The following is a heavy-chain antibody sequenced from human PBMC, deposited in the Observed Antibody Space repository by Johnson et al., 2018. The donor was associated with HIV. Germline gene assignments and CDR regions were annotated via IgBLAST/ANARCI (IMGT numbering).Heavy chain of an antibody. D-gene: IGHD1-26*01. J-gene: IGHJ3*01. CDR1: GFTFSDYY. V-gene: IGHV3-11*04. CDR2: ISSSGSTI. CDR3: AKDRASVWYSGSCLVD. Sequence: QVQLVESGGGLVKPGGSLRLSCAASGFTFSDYYMSWIRQAPGKGLEWISYISSSGSTIYYADSVKGRFTISRDNSKNTLYMQMNSLRADDTAVYYGAKDRASVWYSGSCLVDWGQGTMVTVSS.